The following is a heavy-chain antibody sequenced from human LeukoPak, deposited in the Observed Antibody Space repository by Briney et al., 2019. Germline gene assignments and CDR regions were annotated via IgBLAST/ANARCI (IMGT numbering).Heavy chain of an antibody. CDR2: ISWNSGSI. Sequence: GGSLRLSCAASGFTFDDYAMHWVRQAPGKGLEWVSGISWNSGSIGYADSVKGRFTISRDNAKNSLYLQMNSLRAEDTALYYCAKDVQWLANCYYYGMDVWGQGTTVTVSS. D-gene: IGHD6-19*01. CDR3: AKDVQWLANCYYYGMDV. J-gene: IGHJ6*02. CDR1: GFTFDDYA. V-gene: IGHV3-9*01.